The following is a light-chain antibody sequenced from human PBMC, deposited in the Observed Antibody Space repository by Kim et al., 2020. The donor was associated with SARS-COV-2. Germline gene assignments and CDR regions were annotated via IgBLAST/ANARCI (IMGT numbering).Light chain of an antibody. CDR3: QQYNNWPRT. V-gene: IGKV3-15*01. J-gene: IGKJ1*01. CDR2: GAS. Sequence: EIVMTQSPATLSVSPGERATLSCRAGQSVSSNLAWYQQKPGPAPRLLIYGASTRATGIPARFSGSGSGTEFTLTISSLQSEDFAVYYCQQYNNWPRTFGQGTKVDIK. CDR1: QSVSSN.